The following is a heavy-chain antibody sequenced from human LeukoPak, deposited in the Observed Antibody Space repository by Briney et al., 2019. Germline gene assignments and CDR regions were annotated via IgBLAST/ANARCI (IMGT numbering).Heavy chain of an antibody. V-gene: IGHV3-23*01. CDR1: GFFFSDSA. J-gene: IGHJ4*02. D-gene: IGHD6-13*01. Sequence: PGGSLRLSCAASGFFFSDSAMAWVRQAPGKGLEWVSTTTGLGDNTYYADSVKGRFTISRDNSKNTLYLQMNSLRAEDTAVYYCAKDYEYNSNTWYFHWGRGTLVSVSS. CDR3: AKDYEYNSNTWYFH. CDR2: TTGLGDNT.